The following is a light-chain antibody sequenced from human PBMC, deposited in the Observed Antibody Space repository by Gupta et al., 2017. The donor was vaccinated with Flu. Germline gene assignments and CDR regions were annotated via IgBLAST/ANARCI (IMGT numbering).Light chain of an antibody. V-gene: IGKV3-11*01. Sequence: GEGATLSCRASQTVGRFLVWYQQKPGQAPRLLMSDASPRATGIPARFGGSGSGTDFTLTISSLEPEDLAVYFCQQCADWPMTFGQGTRLEIK. CDR3: QQCADWPMT. J-gene: IGKJ5*01. CDR1: QTVGRF. CDR2: DAS.